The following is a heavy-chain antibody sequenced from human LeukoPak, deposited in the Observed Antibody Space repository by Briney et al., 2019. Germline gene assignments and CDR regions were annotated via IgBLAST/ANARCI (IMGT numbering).Heavy chain of an antibody. Sequence: GGSLRLSCAASGFNFSSYWMHWVRQAPGKGLVWVSRINGDGRRANYAESVKGRFTISRDNAKNTLYLQMNSLRAADTAVYYCAREVEEVPAAMGVYYYYYMDVWGKGTSVTVSS. D-gene: IGHD2-2*01. V-gene: IGHV3-74*01. CDR3: AREVEEVPAAMGVYYYYYMDV. CDR2: INGDGRRA. CDR1: GFNFSSYW. J-gene: IGHJ6*03.